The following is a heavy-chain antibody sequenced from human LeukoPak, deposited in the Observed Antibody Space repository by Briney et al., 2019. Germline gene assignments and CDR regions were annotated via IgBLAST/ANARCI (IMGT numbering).Heavy chain of an antibody. Sequence: PGGSLRLSCVVSGFTFNSCWMNWVRQAAGKGLEWVAHINPDGRDTYYVDSVKGRFPISRDNAQNSMYLQMNSLRVEDTAVYYCTSWGDTTAEYFQRWGRGTLVTVSS. CDR2: INPDGRDT. CDR3: TSWGDTTAEYFQR. V-gene: IGHV3-7*01. J-gene: IGHJ1*01. D-gene: IGHD2-21*02. CDR1: GFTFNSCW.